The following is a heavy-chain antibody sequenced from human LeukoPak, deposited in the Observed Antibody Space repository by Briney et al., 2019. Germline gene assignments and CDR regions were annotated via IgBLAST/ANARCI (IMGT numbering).Heavy chain of an antibody. D-gene: IGHD3-3*01. CDR2: VSHGGTT. CDR1: GGSFSDYS. CDR3: ARLATDYDFWSGYYTGQTTHYYSYMDV. V-gene: IGHV4-34*01. J-gene: IGHJ6*03. Sequence: SETLSLTCTVYGGSFSDYSWSWIRQPPGKGLEWIGEVSHGGTTNYNPSLESRVTISIDTSNSQFSLNLKSVTAADSGVYYCARLATDYDFWSGYYTGQTTHYYSYMDVWGKGTTVTVSS.